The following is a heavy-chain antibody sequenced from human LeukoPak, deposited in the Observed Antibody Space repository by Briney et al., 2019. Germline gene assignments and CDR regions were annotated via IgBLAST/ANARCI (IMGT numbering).Heavy chain of an antibody. D-gene: IGHD6-13*01. V-gene: IGHV4-38-2*02. Sequence: SETLSLTRTVSGYSISRAYYWGWIRQTPGKGLEWIGSMYRSGSTYSNPSLKSRVTISVDMSKNQFSLKMSSVTAADTAVYYCARAYSSSWYWNWFDPWGQGTLVTVSS. CDR1: GYSISRAYY. J-gene: IGHJ5*02. CDR3: ARAYSSSWYWNWFDP. CDR2: MYRSGST.